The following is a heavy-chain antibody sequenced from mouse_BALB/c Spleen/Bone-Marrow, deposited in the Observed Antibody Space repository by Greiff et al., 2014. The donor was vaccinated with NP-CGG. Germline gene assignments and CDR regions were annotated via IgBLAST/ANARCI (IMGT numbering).Heavy chain of an antibody. V-gene: IGHV5-17*02. CDR3: ARSGSSSGYFDY. D-gene: IGHD1-1*01. J-gene: IGHJ2*01. Sequence: VQLQQSGGGLVQPGGSRKLSCAASGFTFSSFGMHWVRQAPEKGLEWVAYISSGSSTVYYADKVMGRFTISRDNPKNTLFLQMTSLRSEDTAMYYCARSGSSSGYFDYWGQGTTLTASS. CDR2: ISSGSSTV. CDR1: GFTFSSFG.